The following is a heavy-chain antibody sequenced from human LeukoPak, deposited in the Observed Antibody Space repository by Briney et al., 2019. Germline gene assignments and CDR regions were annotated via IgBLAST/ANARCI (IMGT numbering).Heavy chain of an antibody. Sequence: GGSLRLSCAASGFTFSSYSMKWVRQAPGKGLEWVSSISSSSSYIHYADSVKGRFTISRDNAKNSLYLQMNSLRAEDTAVYYCARDYDFYCSGGSCYSPRLSDYWGQGTLVTVSS. CDR2: ISSSSSYI. V-gene: IGHV3-21*01. J-gene: IGHJ4*02. CDR1: GFTFSSYS. D-gene: IGHD2-15*01. CDR3: ARDYDFYCSGGSCYSPRLSDY.